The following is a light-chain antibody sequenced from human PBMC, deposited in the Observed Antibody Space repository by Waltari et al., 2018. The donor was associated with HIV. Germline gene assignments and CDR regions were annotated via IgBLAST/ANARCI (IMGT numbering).Light chain of an antibody. V-gene: IGLV3-21*02. J-gene: IGLJ3*02. CDR3: QGWDGSRDHWV. CDR1: NIGTKS. Sequence: SYVLTQPPSVSVAPGQTARITCGGDNIGTKSVHWYQQNPGQGPVRVVYDDRDRPAGIPERFSGSNAGNTATLTVSRVEVGDAADYYCQGWDGSRDHWVFGGGTKLTVL. CDR2: DDR.